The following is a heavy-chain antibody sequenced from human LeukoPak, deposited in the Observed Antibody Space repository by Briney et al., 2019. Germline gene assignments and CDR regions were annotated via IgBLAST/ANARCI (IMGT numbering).Heavy chain of an antibody. J-gene: IGHJ1*01. CDR2: IKSDGKT. Sequence: GGSLRLSCEASGFTFSRYWMHWVREAPGKGLVWVSRIKSDGKTTYADSVKGRFTISRDNAKNTVSLQMDSLRAEDTGVYYCARAPSEVGGYYPEYFRHWGQGTLVTVSS. V-gene: IGHV3-74*03. CDR1: GFTFSRYW. CDR3: ARAPSEVGGYYPEYFRH. D-gene: IGHD3-22*01.